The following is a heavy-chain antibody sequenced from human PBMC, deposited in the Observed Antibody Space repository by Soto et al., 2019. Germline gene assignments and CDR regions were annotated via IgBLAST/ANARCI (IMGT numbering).Heavy chain of an antibody. CDR3: AKSAGYDYVWGSSGLDP. Sequence: PGGSLRLSCAGSGFTFSSYGMHWVRQAPCKGLEWVAVISYDGSDKYYGDSVKGRFTISRDDSKNTLYLQMNSLRVEDTAIYYCAKSAGYDYVWGSSGLDPWGQGTLVTVSS. J-gene: IGHJ5*02. D-gene: IGHD3-16*01. CDR1: GFTFSSYG. V-gene: IGHV3-30*18. CDR2: ISYDGSDK.